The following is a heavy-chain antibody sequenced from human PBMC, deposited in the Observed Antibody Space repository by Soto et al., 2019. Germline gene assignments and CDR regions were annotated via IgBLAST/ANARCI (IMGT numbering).Heavy chain of an antibody. CDR1: GFTFSSYS. Sequence: PGGSLRLSCAASGFTFSSYSMNWVRQAPGKGLEWVSSISSSSSYIYYADSVKGRFTISRDNAKNSLYLQMNSLRAEDTAVYYCARDARYCSGGSCCCGMDVWGQGTTVTV. J-gene: IGHJ6*02. V-gene: IGHV3-21*01. D-gene: IGHD2-15*01. CDR2: ISSSSSYI. CDR3: ARDARYCSGGSCCCGMDV.